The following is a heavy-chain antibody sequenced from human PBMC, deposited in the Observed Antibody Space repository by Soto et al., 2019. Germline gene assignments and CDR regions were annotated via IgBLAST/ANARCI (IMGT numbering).Heavy chain of an antibody. CDR1: GGSIRSGGYY. Sequence: SETLSLTCTVSGGSIRSGGYYWSWVRQNPSMGLEWIGNIYYSGNTYYNPSLKSRLTISVDTSKNQFSLNLSSVTAADTAVYYCARDRLMATAGTARHYFGLDVWGQGTTVTVSS. J-gene: IGHJ6*02. V-gene: IGHV4-31*03. CDR3: ARDRLMATAGTARHYFGLDV. D-gene: IGHD5-18*01. CDR2: IYYSGNT.